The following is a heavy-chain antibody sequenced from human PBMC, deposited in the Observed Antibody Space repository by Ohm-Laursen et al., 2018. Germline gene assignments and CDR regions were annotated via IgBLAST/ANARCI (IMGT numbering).Heavy chain of an antibody. J-gene: IGHJ4*02. D-gene: IGHD6-13*01. CDR2: IKQDGSEK. Sequence: SLRLSCTASGFTFTNYWMNWVRQAPGEGLEWVANIKQDGSEKYYVDSVKGRFTISRDNAKNSLYLQMNSLRAEDTAVYYCARARNCSSFWGQGTLVTVSS. CDR3: ARARNCSSF. CDR1: GFTFTNYW. V-gene: IGHV3-7*01.